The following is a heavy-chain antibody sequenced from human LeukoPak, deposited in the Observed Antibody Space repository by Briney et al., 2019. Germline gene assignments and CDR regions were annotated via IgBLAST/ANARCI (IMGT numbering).Heavy chain of an antibody. CDR2: ISSSSSYI. V-gene: IGHV3-21*01. Sequence: GGSLRLSCAASIFTFSSYSMNWVRQAPGKGLEWVSSISSSSSYIYYADSVKGRFTISRDNAKNSLYLQMNSLRAEDTAVYYCANSPSRDGYPTGYWGQGTLVTVSS. D-gene: IGHD5-24*01. J-gene: IGHJ4*02. CDR3: ANSPSRDGYPTGY. CDR1: IFTFSSYS.